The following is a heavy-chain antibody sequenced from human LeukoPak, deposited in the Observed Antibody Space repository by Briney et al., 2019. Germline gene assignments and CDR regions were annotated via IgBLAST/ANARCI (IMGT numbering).Heavy chain of an antibody. J-gene: IGHJ3*02. CDR3: ATEKLGPRGYCSSTSCYTGDI. CDR2: INHNGNVN. CDR1: GFTFSSYW. D-gene: IGHD2-2*02. Sequence: GGSLRLSCAASGFTFSSYWMNWARQAPGKGLEWVASINHNGNVNYYVDSVKGRFTISRDNAKNSLYLQMNSLRAEDTAVYYCATEKLGPRGYCSSTSCYTGDIWGQGTMVTVSS. V-gene: IGHV3-7*01.